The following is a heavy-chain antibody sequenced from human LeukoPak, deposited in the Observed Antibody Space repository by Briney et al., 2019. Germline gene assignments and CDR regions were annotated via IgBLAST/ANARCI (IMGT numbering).Heavy chain of an antibody. J-gene: IGHJ4*02. D-gene: IGHD3-10*01. CDR1: EFTFSSYS. CDR3: ARASRSGSYYFDY. V-gene: IGHV3-48*02. CDR2: LSAGSGTI. Sequence: GGSLRLSCAASEFTFSSYSMNWVRQAPGKGLEWVSYLSAGSGTIYYADSVRGRFTISRDNAKNSLYLQMNSLRDEDTAVYYCARASRSGSYYFDYWGQGTVVTVSS.